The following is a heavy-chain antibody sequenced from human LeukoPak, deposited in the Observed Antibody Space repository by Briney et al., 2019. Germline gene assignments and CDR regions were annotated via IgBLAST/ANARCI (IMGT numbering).Heavy chain of an antibody. J-gene: IGHJ4*02. Sequence: PGGSLRLSCTASGFTIGDYAMSWVRQAPGKGLEWVGFIRNKAYGGTTEYAASVKGRFTISRDDSKSIAYLQMNSLKTEDTAVYYCTREPFGGYVGYFDYWGQGTLVTVSS. CDR2: IRNKAYGGTT. CDR1: GFTIGDYA. CDR3: TREPFGGYVGYFDY. D-gene: IGHD5-12*01. V-gene: IGHV3-49*04.